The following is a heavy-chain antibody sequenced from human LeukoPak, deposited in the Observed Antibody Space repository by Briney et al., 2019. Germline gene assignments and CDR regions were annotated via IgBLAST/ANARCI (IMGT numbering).Heavy chain of an antibody. D-gene: IGHD4-11*01. CDR3: VRTQDDSISCISDL. Sequence: ASVKVSCKASGHTFTSHYIHWLRQAPGQHLEWMGVIHPSGGSTNYAQGFQGRVTMTRDTSTSTVYMELSSLSSEDTALYYCVRTQDDSISCISDLWGPGTLVTVSS. J-gene: IGHJ2*01. V-gene: IGHV1-46*01. CDR2: IHPSGGST. CDR1: GHTFTSHY.